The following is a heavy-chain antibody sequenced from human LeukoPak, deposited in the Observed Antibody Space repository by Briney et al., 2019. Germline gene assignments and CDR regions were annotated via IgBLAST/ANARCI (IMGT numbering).Heavy chain of an antibody. V-gene: IGHV3-23*01. CDR1: GFTFSSYA. CDR2: ISGSGGST. CDR3: AKAPQEYQLLPFDY. Sequence: GGSLRLSCAASGFTFSSYAMSWVRQAPGKGLEWVSAISGSGGSTYYADSVKGRFTISRDNAKNSLSLQMNSLRAEDTAVYYCAKAPQEYQLLPFDYWGQGTLVTVSS. D-gene: IGHD2-2*01. J-gene: IGHJ4*02.